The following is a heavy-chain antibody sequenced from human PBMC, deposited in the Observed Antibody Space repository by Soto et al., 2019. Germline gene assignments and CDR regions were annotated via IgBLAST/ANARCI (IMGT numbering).Heavy chain of an antibody. Sequence: PSEPLSLTCTVSGGSTSSSSYYWGWIRQPPGKGLEWIGSIYYSGSTYSNPSLKSRVTISVDTSKNQFSLKLSSVTAADTAVYYCASMYYYDSSGYYARRKLYCYGMDVWGQGTTVT. CDR1: GGSTSSSSYY. CDR3: ASMYYYDSSGYYARRKLYCYGMDV. CDR2: IYYSGST. V-gene: IGHV4-39*01. D-gene: IGHD3-22*01. J-gene: IGHJ6*02.